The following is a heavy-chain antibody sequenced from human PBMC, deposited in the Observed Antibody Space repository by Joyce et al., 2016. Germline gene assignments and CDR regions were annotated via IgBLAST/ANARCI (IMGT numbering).Heavy chain of an antibody. CDR1: GFTFSSYA. Sequence: EVQLLESGGGLVQPGGSLRLSCAASGFTFSSYAMSWVRPAPGKGLEWVSAISGSGGSTYYADSVKGRFTISRDNSKNTLYLQMNSLRAEDTAVYYCAKSGYYDSSGYYYAPMGYFDYWGQGTLVTVSS. D-gene: IGHD3-22*01. CDR3: AKSGYYDSSGYYYAPMGYFDY. CDR2: ISGSGGST. J-gene: IGHJ4*02. V-gene: IGHV3-23*01.